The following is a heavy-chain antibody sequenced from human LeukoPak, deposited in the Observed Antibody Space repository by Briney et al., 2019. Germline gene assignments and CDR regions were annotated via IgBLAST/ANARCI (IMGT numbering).Heavy chain of an antibody. D-gene: IGHD3-16*02. CDR1: GFTFSSYE. V-gene: IGHV3-48*03. CDR2: NSCNGSTI. Sequence: GGSLRLSCAPSGFTFSSYEMNWVRQAPGKGLEWVSYNSCNGSTIYYADSVKGRFTIPRDNAKNSLYLQMNSLRAEDTAVYYCARDSRPYDYVWGSYRFFDPWGQGTLVTVSS. CDR3: ARDSRPYDYVWGSYRFFDP. J-gene: IGHJ5*02.